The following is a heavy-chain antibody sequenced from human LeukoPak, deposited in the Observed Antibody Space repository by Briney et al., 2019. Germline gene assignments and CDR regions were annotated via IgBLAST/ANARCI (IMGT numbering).Heavy chain of an antibody. CDR2: IYYGGSA. CDR3: ARGGSSGWYGRGFFDY. Sequence: SETLSLTCTVSGGSVSSGSYYWSWIRQSPGKGLEWIGNIYYGGSAHYNPSLKGRVTISVDESKNQFSLNLTSVTAADTAIYYCARGGSSGWYGRGFFDYWGQGTLVTVSS. D-gene: IGHD6-19*01. J-gene: IGHJ4*02. CDR1: GGSVSSGSYY. V-gene: IGHV4-61*01.